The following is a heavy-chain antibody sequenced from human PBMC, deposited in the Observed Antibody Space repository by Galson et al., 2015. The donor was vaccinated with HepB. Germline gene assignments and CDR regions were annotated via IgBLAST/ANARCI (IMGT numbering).Heavy chain of an antibody. CDR3: ARAHELRFLEWLDDLDAFDI. CDR1: GGSISSYY. CDR2: IYTSGST. D-gene: IGHD3-3*01. V-gene: IGHV4-4*07. Sequence: ETLSLTCTVSGGSISSYYWSWIRQPAGKGLEWIGRIYTSGSTNYNPSLKSRVTMSVDTSKNQFSLKLSSVTAADTAVYYCARAHELRFLEWLDDLDAFDIWGQGTMVTVSS. J-gene: IGHJ3*02.